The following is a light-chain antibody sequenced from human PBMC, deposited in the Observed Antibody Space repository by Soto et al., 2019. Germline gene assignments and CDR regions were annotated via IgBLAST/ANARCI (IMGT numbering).Light chain of an antibody. CDR3: SSYTTSSTRV. CDR2: EVR. V-gene: IGLV2-14*03. CDR1: SSDVGAYDF. J-gene: IGLJ1*01. Sequence: QSVLTQPASVSGSPGQSITISCTGTSSDVGAYDFVSWYQQHPDKAPKFMIYEVRNRPSGVSNRFSGSKSVNTATLTISGLQAEDEADYYCSSYTTSSTRVFGNGTKVTVL.